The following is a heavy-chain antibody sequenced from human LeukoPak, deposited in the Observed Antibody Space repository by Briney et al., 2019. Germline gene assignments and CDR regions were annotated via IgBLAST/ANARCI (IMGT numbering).Heavy chain of an antibody. J-gene: IGHJ4*02. Sequence: ASVKVSCKASGYTFTGYYMHWVRQAPGQGLEWMGWINPNSGGTNHAQKFQGRVTMTRDTSISTAYMELSRLRSDDTAVYYCAREWRNCSGGSCYWGQGTLVTVSS. D-gene: IGHD2-15*01. CDR1: GYTFTGYY. CDR2: INPNSGGT. V-gene: IGHV1-2*02. CDR3: AREWRNCSGGSCY.